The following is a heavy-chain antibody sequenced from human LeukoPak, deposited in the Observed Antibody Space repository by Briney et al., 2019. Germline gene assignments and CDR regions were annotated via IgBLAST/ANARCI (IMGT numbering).Heavy chain of an antibody. CDR2: ISSDGAKK. CDR3: ARPLSPGKRWHPIDS. V-gene: IGHV3-30*03. CDR1: RFIFSSFA. Sequence: GGSLRLSWAASRFIFSSFAIHWVRQAPGKGLEWVAVISSDGAKKFYVDSVKGRFTISRDNSRDTSYLQLNSLTTEDTALYYCARPLSPGKRWHPIDSWGQGTLVTVSS. J-gene: IGHJ4*02. D-gene: IGHD5-24*01.